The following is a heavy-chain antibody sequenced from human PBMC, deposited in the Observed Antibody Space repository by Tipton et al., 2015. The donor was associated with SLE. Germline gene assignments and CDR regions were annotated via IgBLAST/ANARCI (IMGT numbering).Heavy chain of an antibody. CDR2: ILYDGRNK. CDR3: ANYCSGGSCYSDYYYYGMDA. J-gene: IGHJ6*02. V-gene: IGHV3-30*02. CDR1: GFIFSDYG. Sequence: SLRLSCAASGFIFSDYGMQWVRQAPGKGLEWVAFILYDGRNKYYTDSVKGRFTISRDNSKNTLYLQMNSLRAEDTAVYYCANYCSGGSCYSDYYYYGMDAWGQGTTVTVSS. D-gene: IGHD2-15*01.